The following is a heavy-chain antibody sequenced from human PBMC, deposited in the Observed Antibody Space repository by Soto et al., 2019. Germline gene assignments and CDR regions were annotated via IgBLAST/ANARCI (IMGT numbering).Heavy chain of an antibody. J-gene: IGHJ4*02. D-gene: IGHD2-21*01. CDR3: ARLRVDSGGYHFDI. Sequence: SETLSLTCTVSSDSVNSNTYYWGWIRQPPGKGLEWIASIHSNGITYSNPSFKSRVTMSVDTPKNRMSLNLRSVTAADTATYYCARLRVDSGGYHFDIWGQGTLVTVSS. CDR2: IHSNGIT. V-gene: IGHV4-39*01. CDR1: SDSVNSNTYY.